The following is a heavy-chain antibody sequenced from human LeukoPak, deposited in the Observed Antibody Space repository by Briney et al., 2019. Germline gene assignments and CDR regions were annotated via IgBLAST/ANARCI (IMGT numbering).Heavy chain of an antibody. V-gene: IGHV3-53*01. CDR2: IYSGGST. CDR3: ARDSYYDFWSGYPTY. J-gene: IGHJ4*02. D-gene: IGHD3-3*01. CDR1: GFTVSSNY. Sequence: PGGSLRLSCAASGFTVSSNYMSWVRQAPGKGLEWVSVIYSGGSTYYADSVKGRFTISRDNSKNTLYLQMNSLRAEDTAVYYCARDSYYDFWSGYPTYWGQGTLVTVSS.